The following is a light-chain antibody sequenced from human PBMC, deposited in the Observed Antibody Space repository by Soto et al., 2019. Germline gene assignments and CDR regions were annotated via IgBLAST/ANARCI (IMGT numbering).Light chain of an antibody. CDR3: SSYTRSSTL. J-gene: IGLJ2*01. V-gene: IGLV2-14*03. CDR2: DVS. CDR1: SSDVGGYNY. Sequence: QSALTQPASVSGSPGQSITISCTGASSDVGGYNYVSWYQHHPGKAPKLMIYDVSNRPSGVSNRFSDSKSRNTASLIISGLQAEDEADYYCSSYTRSSTLFGGGTKLTVL.